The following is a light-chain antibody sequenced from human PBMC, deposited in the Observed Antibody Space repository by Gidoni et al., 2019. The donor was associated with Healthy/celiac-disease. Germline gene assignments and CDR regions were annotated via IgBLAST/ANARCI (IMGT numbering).Light chain of an antibody. CDR1: SSDVGGYNY. V-gene: IGLV2-14*01. CDR3: SSYTSSSTLV. Sequence: QSALTQPASVSGSPGQSITISCTGTSSDVGGYNYFSWYQQHTGKAPKLMIYEVSHRPSGVSNRCSGSKSGNTASLTISGLQAEDEADYYCSSYTSSSTLVFGGGTKLTVL. J-gene: IGLJ2*01. CDR2: EVS.